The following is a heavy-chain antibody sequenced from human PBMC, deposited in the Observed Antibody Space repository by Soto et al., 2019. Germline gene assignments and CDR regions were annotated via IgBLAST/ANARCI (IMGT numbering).Heavy chain of an antibody. V-gene: IGHV4-39*01. CDR3: ARAREYSSSFGAFDI. CDR1: GGSISSSSYY. J-gene: IGHJ3*02. Sequence: PSETLSLTCTVSGGSISSSSYYWGWIRQPPGKGLEWIGSIYYSGSTYYNPSLKSRVTISVDTSKNQFSLKLSSVTAADTAVYYCARAREYSSSFGAFDIWGQGTMVTGS. D-gene: IGHD6-6*01. CDR2: IYYSGST.